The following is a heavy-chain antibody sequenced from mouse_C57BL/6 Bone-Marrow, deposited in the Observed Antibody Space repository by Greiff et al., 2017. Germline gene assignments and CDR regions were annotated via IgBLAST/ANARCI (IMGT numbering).Heavy chain of an antibody. D-gene: IGHD4-1*01. CDR3: ARQKSNWDDPLYYFDY. CDR2: ISSGGSYT. V-gene: IGHV5-6*02. CDR1: GFTFSSYG. J-gene: IGHJ2*01. Sequence: EVKLEESGGDLVKPGGSLKLSCAASGFTFSSYGMSWVRQTPDKRLEWVATISSGGSYTYYPDSVKGRFTISRDNAKNTLYLQMSSLKSEDTAMYYCARQKSNWDDPLYYFDYWGQGTTLTVSS.